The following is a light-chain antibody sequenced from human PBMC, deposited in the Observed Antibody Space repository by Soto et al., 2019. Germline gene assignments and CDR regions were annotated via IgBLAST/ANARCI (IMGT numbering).Light chain of an antibody. J-gene: IGLJ1*01. CDR1: SSNIGNNY. Sequence: QSVLTQPPSVSAAPGQKFTISCSGSSSNIGNNYVSWYQQLPGTAPKLLIYENNKRPSGIPDRFSGSKSGTSATLGITGLQTGDEADYYCGTWDSSLSAGRVFGTGTKLTVL. CDR3: GTWDSSLSAGRV. CDR2: ENN. V-gene: IGLV1-51*02.